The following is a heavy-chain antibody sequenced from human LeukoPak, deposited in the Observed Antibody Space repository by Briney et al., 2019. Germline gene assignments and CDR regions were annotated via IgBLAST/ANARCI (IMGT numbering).Heavy chain of an antibody. CDR2: INHSGST. V-gene: IGHV4-34*01. J-gene: IGHJ5*02. Sequence: TSETLSLTCAVYGGSFSGYYWSWIRQPPGKGLEWIGEINHSGSTNYNPSLKSRVTISVDTSKNQFSLKLSSVTAADTAVYYCARGAVGATVRGAWFDPWGQGTLVTVSS. D-gene: IGHD1-26*01. CDR3: ARGAVGATVRGAWFDP. CDR1: GGSFSGYY.